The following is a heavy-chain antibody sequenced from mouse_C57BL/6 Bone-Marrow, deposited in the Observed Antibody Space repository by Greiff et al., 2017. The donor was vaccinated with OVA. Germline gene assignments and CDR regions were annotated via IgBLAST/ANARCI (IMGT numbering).Heavy chain of an antibody. D-gene: IGHD2-4*01. CDR2: IHPNSGST. CDR1: GYTFTSYW. Sequence: VQLQQSGAELVKPGASVKLSCKASGYTFTSYWMHWVKQRPGQGLEWIGMIHPNSGSTNYNEKFKSKATLTVDKSSSTAYMQLSSLTSEDSAVYYCARSGDYDAWFAYWGQGTLVTVSA. J-gene: IGHJ3*01. V-gene: IGHV1-64*01. CDR3: ARSGDYDAWFAY.